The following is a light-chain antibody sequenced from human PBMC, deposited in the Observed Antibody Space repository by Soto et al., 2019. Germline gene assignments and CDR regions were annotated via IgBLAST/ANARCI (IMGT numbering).Light chain of an antibody. CDR1: SSDVGGYIF. CDR3: QSYDSSFVL. V-gene: IGLV2-8*01. J-gene: IGLJ2*01. Sequence: QSALTQPPSASGSPGQSVTISCTGTSSDVGGYIFVSWYQQHPGKAPKLMIYDVNKRPSGVPDRFSGSTDGSSNSASLTISGLQTEDEADYYCQSYDSSFVLFGGGTKLTVL. CDR2: DVN.